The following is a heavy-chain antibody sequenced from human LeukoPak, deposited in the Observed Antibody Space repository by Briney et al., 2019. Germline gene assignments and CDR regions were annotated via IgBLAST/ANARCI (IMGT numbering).Heavy chain of an antibody. Sequence: GSLRLSCAASGFTFSSYGMHWVRQAPGKGLEWVAVIWYDGSNKYYADSVKGRFTISRDNSKNTLYLQMNSLRAEDTAVYYCARVPYCSSTSCYRYYFDYWGQGTLVTVSS. CDR3: ARVPYCSSTSCYRYYFDY. CDR1: GFTFSSYG. V-gene: IGHV3-33*01. J-gene: IGHJ4*02. CDR2: IWYDGSNK. D-gene: IGHD2-2*01.